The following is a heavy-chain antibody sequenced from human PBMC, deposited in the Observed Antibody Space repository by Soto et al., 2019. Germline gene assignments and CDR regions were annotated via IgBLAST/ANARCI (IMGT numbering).Heavy chain of an antibody. Sequence: QVQLVQSGAEVKKPGASVKVSCKASGYTCTSYDINWVRQATGQALEWMGWMNPNSGNTGYAQKFQGRVTMTRNTSISTAYMELSSLRSEDTAVYYCARGSSGVHCSSTSCYYYYMDVWGKGTTVTVSS. CDR1: GYTCTSYD. CDR3: ARGSSGVHCSSTSCYYYYMDV. V-gene: IGHV1-8*01. J-gene: IGHJ6*03. CDR2: MNPNSGNT. D-gene: IGHD2-2*01.